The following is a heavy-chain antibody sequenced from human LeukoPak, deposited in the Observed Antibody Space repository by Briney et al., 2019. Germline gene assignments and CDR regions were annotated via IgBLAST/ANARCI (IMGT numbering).Heavy chain of an antibody. CDR3: AKPPMVRDPHFDY. V-gene: IGHV3-23*01. CDR2: ISNSGGTT. D-gene: IGHD3-10*01. CDR1: GFTFSSYA. Sequence: PGGSLRLSCAASGFTFSSYAMNWVRQAPGKGLEWVSSISNSGGTTYFADSVKGRFTISRDNSKNTLYLQMNSLRAEDTAVYYCAKPPMVRDPHFDYWGQGTLVTVSS. J-gene: IGHJ4*02.